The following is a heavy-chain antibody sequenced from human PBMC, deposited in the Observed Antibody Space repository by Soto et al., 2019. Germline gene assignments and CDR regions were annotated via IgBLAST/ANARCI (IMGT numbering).Heavy chain of an antibody. D-gene: IGHD6-13*01. V-gene: IGHV5-51*01. Sequence: ESLKISCKGSGYSFTSYWIGWVRQIPGKGLEWMGIIYPGDSDTRYSPSFQGQVTISADKSISTAYLQWSSLKASDTAMYYCARTRSSWLYGMDVWGQGTTVTVSS. CDR2: IYPGDSDT. J-gene: IGHJ6*02. CDR3: ARTRSSWLYGMDV. CDR1: GYSFTSYW.